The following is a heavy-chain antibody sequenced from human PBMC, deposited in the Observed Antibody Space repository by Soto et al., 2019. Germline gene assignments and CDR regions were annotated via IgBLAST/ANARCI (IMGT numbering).Heavy chain of an antibody. CDR3: AKRPRALLTFDY. V-gene: IGHV3-23*01. Sequence: GGSHRLSCAASGCIFSNHVMSWILQAPGKGLEWVSSISDSGGTSYYADSVKGRFTISRDNSKNTLYLQMNSLRAADTAIYYCAKRPRALLTFDYWGQGSLVTVFS. J-gene: IGHJ4*02. D-gene: IGHD1-26*01. CDR2: ISDSGGTS. CDR1: GCIFSNHV.